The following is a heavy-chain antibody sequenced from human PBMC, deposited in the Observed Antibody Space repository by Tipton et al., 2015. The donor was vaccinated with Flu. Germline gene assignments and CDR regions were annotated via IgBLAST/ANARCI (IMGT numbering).Heavy chain of an antibody. J-gene: IGHJ4*02. CDR3: ATRGSFSGSQSDDY. Sequence: GLVKPSETLSLTCTVSGGSISTYYWSWIRQPAGKGLEWIGRIYSGGNTNYNPSLKSRVSMSVDTSKNQFSLKLRSATAADTAVYYCATRGSFSGSQSDDYWGQGTLVTVSA. CDR2: IYSGGNT. D-gene: IGHD1-26*01. V-gene: IGHV4-4*07. CDR1: GGSISTYY.